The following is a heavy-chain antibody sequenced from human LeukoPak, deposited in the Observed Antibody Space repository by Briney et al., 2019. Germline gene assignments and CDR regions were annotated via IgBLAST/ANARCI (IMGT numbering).Heavy chain of an antibody. J-gene: IGHJ4*02. V-gene: IGHV3-48*03. CDR3: ARDLEVAGVYFDN. CDR1: GFTFSSYE. CDR2: ISSSGSNI. D-gene: IGHD3-16*01. Sequence: GGSLRLSCAASGFTFSSYEMNWVRQAPGKGLEWISYISSSGSNIYYADSVKGRFTISRDNAKNSLYLQMSSLRAEDTAVYYCARDLEVAGVYFDNWGQGTLVTVSS.